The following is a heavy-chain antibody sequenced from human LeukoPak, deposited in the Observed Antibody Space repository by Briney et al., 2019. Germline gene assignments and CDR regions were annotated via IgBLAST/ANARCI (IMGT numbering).Heavy chain of an antibody. Sequence: GGSLRLSCAASGFTFSSYSMNWVRQAPGKGLEWVSSISSSSSYIYYADSVKGQFTISRDNAKNSLYLQMNSLRAEDTAVYYCVKTQKRPSAYFDYWGQGTLVTVSS. CDR2: ISSSSSYI. CDR1: GFTFSSYS. J-gene: IGHJ4*02. V-gene: IGHV3-21*01. CDR3: VKTQKRPSAYFDY.